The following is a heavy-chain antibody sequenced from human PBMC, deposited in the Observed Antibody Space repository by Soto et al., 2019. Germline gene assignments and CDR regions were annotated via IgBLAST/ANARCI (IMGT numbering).Heavy chain of an antibody. J-gene: IGHJ3*02. CDR2: IIPIFGTA. D-gene: IGHD3-22*01. CDR3: ARDMASYYYDSSGYWDAFDI. V-gene: IGHV1-69*06. CDR1: GGTFSSYA. Sequence: GASVKVSCKASGGTFSSYAISWVRQAPGQGLEWMGGIIPIFGTANYAQKFQGRVTITADKSTSTAYMELSSLRSEDTAVYYCARDMASYYYDSSGYWDAFDIWGKGTMVTVSS.